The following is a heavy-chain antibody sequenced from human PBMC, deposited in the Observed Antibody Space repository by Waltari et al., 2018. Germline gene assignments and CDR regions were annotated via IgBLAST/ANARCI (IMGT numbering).Heavy chain of an antibody. V-gene: IGHV4-34*01. D-gene: IGHD6-19*01. J-gene: IGHJ6*02. CDR3: ARHVGSSGWPVYGMDV. CDR1: GGSFSGYY. CDR2: INHGGST. Sequence: QVQLQQWGAGLLKPSETLSLTCAVYGGSFSGYYWSWIRQPPGKGLEWIGEINHGGSTNYHPSLKSRVTISGDTSKNQCSLKLSSVTAADTAVYYCARHVGSSGWPVYGMDVWGQGTTVTVSS.